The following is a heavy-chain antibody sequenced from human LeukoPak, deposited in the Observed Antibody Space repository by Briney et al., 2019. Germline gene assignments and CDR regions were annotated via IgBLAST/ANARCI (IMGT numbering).Heavy chain of an antibody. CDR2: ISSSSSYI. D-gene: IGHD3-22*01. CDR3: ASGPDDCYDSSGYYY. V-gene: IGHV3-21*04. J-gene: IGHJ4*02. Sequence: KPGGSLRLSCAASGFTFSSYSMNWVRQAPGKGLEWVSSISSSSSYIYYADSVKGRFTIPRDNAKNSLYLQMNSLRAEDTAVYYCASGPDDCYDSSGYYYWGQGTLVTVSS. CDR1: GFTFSSYS.